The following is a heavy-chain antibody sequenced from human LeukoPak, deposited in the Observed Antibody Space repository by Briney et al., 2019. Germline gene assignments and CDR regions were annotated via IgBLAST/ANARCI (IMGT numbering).Heavy chain of an antibody. J-gene: IGHJ4*02. CDR1: GYSFTSYW. CDR2: IYPGDSDT. V-gene: IGHV5-51*01. D-gene: IGHD6-6*01. Sequence: GESLKISCKGSGYSFTSYWIGWVRQMPGKGLEWMGIIYPGDSDTRYSPSFQGQVTISADKSISTAYLQWSSLKTSDTAMYYCARHRGIAARPSYFDYWGQGTQVTVSS. CDR3: ARHRGIAARPSYFDY.